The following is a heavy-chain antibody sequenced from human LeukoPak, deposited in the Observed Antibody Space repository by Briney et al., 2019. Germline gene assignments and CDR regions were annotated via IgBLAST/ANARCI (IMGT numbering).Heavy chain of an antibody. J-gene: IGHJ4*02. CDR1: GFAFSSYW. CDR2: IYSGGST. CDR3: ASSDILTGTYFDY. D-gene: IGHD3-9*01. Sequence: GGSLRLSCEASGFAFSSYWASWVRQAPGKGLEWVSVIYSGGSTYYADSVKGRFTISRDNSKNTLYLQMNSLRAEDTAVYYCASSDILTGTYFDYWGQGTLVTVSS. V-gene: IGHV3-66*01.